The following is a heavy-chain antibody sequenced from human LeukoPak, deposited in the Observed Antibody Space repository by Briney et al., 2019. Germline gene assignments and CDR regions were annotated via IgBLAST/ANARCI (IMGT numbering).Heavy chain of an antibody. D-gene: IGHD1-26*01. Sequence: SETLSLTCTVSGVSISSYYWSWIRQPPGKGLKWIGYIFYSGNTIYNPSLRSRVTISADTSKNHFSLRLRSVTAADTAVYYCARLAAISGSDYPDDWGQGTLVTVSS. J-gene: IGHJ4*02. CDR3: ARLAAISGSDYPDD. CDR1: GVSISSYY. CDR2: IFYSGNT. V-gene: IGHV4-59*08.